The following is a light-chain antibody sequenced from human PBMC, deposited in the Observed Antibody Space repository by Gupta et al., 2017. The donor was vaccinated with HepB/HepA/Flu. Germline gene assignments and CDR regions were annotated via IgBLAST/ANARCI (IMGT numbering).Light chain of an antibody. Sequence: EIVMTQSPATLSVSPGERATLSCRASQSVSSNLAWYQQKPGQAPRLLIYGASTRDTGIPARFSGSGYGTEFTLTISSRQSEDFAVYYCQQYNNWPFITFGRGTKVEIK. J-gene: IGKJ4*01. CDR2: GAS. CDR3: QQYNNWPFIT. CDR1: QSVSSN. V-gene: IGKV3-15*01.